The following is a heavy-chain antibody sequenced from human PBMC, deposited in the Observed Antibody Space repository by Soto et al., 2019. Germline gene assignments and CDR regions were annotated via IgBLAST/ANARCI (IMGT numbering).Heavy chain of an antibody. D-gene: IGHD3-3*01. CDR3: ARDGDFWSGYYPYYYYYGMDV. CDR1: GFTFSSYG. V-gene: IGHV3-33*01. Sequence: VQLVESGGGVVQPGRSLRLSCAASGFTFSSYGMHWVRQAPGKGLEWVAVIWYDGSNKYYADSVKGRFTISRDNSKNTLYLQMNSLRAEDTAVYYCARDGDFWSGYYPYYYYYGMDVWGQGTTVTVSS. CDR2: IWYDGSNK. J-gene: IGHJ6*02.